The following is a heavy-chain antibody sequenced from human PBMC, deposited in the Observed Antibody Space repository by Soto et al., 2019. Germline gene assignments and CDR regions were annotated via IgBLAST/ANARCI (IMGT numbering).Heavy chain of an antibody. V-gene: IGHV4-61*01. CDR2: IYYSGST. D-gene: IGHD3-3*01. J-gene: IGHJ4*02. CDR3: ARQNYDFWSGYYGY. Sequence: SETLSLTCTVSGVSVSSGSFYWAWIRQPPGKGLEWIGYIYYSGSTNYNPSLKSRVTISVDTSKNQFSLKLSSVTAADTAVYYCARQNYDFWSGYYGYWGQGTLVTVSS. CDR1: GVSVSSGSFY.